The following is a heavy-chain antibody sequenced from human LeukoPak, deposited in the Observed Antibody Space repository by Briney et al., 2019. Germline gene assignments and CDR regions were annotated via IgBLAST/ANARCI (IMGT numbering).Heavy chain of an antibody. Sequence: GRSLRLSCAASGFTFSSYSMNWVRQAPGKGLEWVSSISSSSSYIYYADSVKGRFTISRDNAKNSLYLQMNSLRAEDTAVYYCARVSSGWLYYFDYWGQGTLVTVSS. V-gene: IGHV3-21*01. J-gene: IGHJ4*02. CDR2: ISSSSSYI. CDR1: GFTFSSYS. D-gene: IGHD6-19*01. CDR3: ARVSSGWLYYFDY.